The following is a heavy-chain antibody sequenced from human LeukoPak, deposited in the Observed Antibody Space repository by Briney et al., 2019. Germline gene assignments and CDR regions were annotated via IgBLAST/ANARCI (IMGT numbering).Heavy chain of an antibody. CDR1: EYTFTGYY. J-gene: IGHJ5*02. CDR3: ARDHGLNKRWFDP. D-gene: IGHD1/OR15-1a*01. V-gene: IGHV1-2*02. Sequence: ASVKVSCKASEYTFTGYYIHWVRQAPGQGLEWMGWINPDSGGTNYAQKFQGRVTMARDTSISTAYMELSWLTSDDTAVYYCARDHGLNKRWFDPWGQGTLVTVSS. CDR2: INPDSGGT.